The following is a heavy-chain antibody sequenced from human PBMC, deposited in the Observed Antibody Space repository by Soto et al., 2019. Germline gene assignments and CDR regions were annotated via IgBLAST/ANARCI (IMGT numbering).Heavy chain of an antibody. Sequence: SETLSLTCTVSGGSISSYYWSWIRQPPGKGLEWIGYIYYSGSTNYNPSLKSRVTISVDTSKNQFSLKLSSVTAADTAVYYCARHIGNRLVTGYHYMDVWGKGTTVTISS. D-gene: IGHD6-13*01. CDR2: IYYSGST. CDR1: GGSISSYY. CDR3: ARHIGNRLVTGYHYMDV. J-gene: IGHJ6*03. V-gene: IGHV4-59*08.